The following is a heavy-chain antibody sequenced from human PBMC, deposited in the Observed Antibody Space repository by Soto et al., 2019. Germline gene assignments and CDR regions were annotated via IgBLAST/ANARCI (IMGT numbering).Heavy chain of an antibody. J-gene: IGHJ4*02. CDR1: GFTFSRYG. Sequence: QVQVVESGGGVVQPGRSLRLSWAASGFTFSRYGMHWVRQAPGKGLEWVAVISYDGRNKYYAESVKGRFTISRDNSKNTLYLQMNSLRDEDTSVYYCAKDQTAVAGNFDYWGQGTLVTVSS. V-gene: IGHV3-30*18. D-gene: IGHD6-19*01. CDR3: AKDQTAVAGNFDY. CDR2: ISYDGRNK.